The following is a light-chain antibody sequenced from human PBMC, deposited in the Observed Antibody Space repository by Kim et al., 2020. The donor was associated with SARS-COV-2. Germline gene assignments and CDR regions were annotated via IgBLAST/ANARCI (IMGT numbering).Light chain of an antibody. CDR1: SLRSYY. CDR3: NSRDSSGTHYV. J-gene: IGLJ1*01. V-gene: IGLV3-19*01. Sequence: SSELTQDPAVSVALGQTVRITCQGDSLRSYYASWYQQKPGQAPVLVIYGKNNRPSGNPDRFSGSSSGNTASLTITGAQAEDEADYFCNSRDSSGTHYVFGTGTKVTVL. CDR2: GKN.